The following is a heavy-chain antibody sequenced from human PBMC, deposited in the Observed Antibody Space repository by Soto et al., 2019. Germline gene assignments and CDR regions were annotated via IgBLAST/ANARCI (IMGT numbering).Heavy chain of an antibody. V-gene: IGHV3-30-3*01. CDR1: GFTFSSYA. CDR3: ARGGRNGSGSYYRIDY. CDR2: ISYDGSNK. D-gene: IGHD3-10*01. J-gene: IGHJ4*02. Sequence: QVQLVESGGGVVQPGRSLRLSCAASGFTFSSYAMHWVHQAPGKGLEWVAVISYDGSNKYYADSVKGRFTISRDNSKNTLYLQMNSLRAEDTAVYYCARGGRNGSGSYYRIDYWGQGTLVTVSS.